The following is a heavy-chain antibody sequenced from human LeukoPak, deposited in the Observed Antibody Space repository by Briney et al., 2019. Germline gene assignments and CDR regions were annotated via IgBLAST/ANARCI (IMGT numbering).Heavy chain of an antibody. V-gene: IGHV3-30*18. J-gene: IGHJ3*02. CDR1: GFTFSSYG. CDR2: ISYDESNK. Sequence: GGSLRLSCAASGFTFSSYGMHWVRQAPGKGLEWVAVISYDESNKYYADSVKGRFTISRDNSKNTLYLQMNSLRAEDTAVYYCAKSSYRAYGDDAFDIWGQGTMVTVSS. CDR3: AKSSYRAYGDDAFDI. D-gene: IGHD3-10*01.